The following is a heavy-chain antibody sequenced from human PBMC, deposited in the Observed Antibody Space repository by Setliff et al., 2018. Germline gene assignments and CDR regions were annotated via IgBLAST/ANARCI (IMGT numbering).Heavy chain of an antibody. V-gene: IGHV1-2*02. D-gene: IGHD1-1*01. Sequence: ASVKVSCKASGYTFTNYGVSWVRQAPGQGLEWMGWINPNSGGTNYAQKFQGRVTMTRDTSISTAYMELSRLRSDDTAVYYCARVIRNVNFDYWGQGTLVTVSS. CDR2: INPNSGGT. CDR3: ARVIRNVNFDY. J-gene: IGHJ4*02. CDR1: GYTFTNYG.